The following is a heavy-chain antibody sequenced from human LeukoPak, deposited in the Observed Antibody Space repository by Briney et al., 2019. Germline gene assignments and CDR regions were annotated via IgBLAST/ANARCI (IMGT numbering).Heavy chain of an antibody. CDR3: ARGYYYDSSWFDP. CDR2: ISSSGSTI. V-gene: IGHV3-11*01. D-gene: IGHD3-22*01. J-gene: IGHJ5*02. CDR1: GFTFSDYY. Sequence: PGGSLSLSCAASGFTFSDYYMSWIRQAPGKGLEWVSYISSSGSTIYYADSVKGRFTISRDNAKNSLYLQMNSLRAEDTAVYYCARGYYYDSSWFDPWGQGPLSPSPQ.